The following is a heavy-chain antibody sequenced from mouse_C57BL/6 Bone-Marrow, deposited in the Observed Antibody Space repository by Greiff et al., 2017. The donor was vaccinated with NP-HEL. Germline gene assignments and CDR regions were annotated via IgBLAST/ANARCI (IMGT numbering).Heavy chain of an antibody. V-gene: IGHV5-17*01. J-gene: IGHJ4*01. Sequence: EVMLVESGGGLVKPGGSLKLSCAASGFTFSDYGMHWVRQAPEKGLEWVAYISSGSSTIYYADTVKGRFTISRDNAKNSMFLQMTRLRSEDTAMYYCASRYYTGYARDYWGKGTSGTGSA. CDR2: ISSGSSTI. D-gene: IGHD2-12*01. CDR3: ASRYYTGYARDY. CDR1: GFTFSDYG.